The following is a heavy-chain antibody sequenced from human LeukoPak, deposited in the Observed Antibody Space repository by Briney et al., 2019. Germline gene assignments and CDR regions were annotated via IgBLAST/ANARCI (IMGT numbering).Heavy chain of an antibody. V-gene: IGHV1-18*01. D-gene: IGHD3-22*01. CDR3: ARALHYYDSSGYHAY. Sequence: ASVKVSCKASGYTFTSYGISWVRQAPGQGLEWMGWISAYNGNTNYAQKLQGRVTMTTDTSTSTAYMELRSLRSDDTAVYYCARALHYYDSSGYHAYWGQGTLVTVSS. CDR2: ISAYNGNT. CDR1: GYTFTSYG. J-gene: IGHJ4*02.